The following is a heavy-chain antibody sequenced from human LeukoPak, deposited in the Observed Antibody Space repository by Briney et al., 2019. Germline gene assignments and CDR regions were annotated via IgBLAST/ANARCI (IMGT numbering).Heavy chain of an antibody. CDR1: GGSITSYY. J-gene: IGHJ4*02. V-gene: IGHV4-59*01. Sequence: SETLSLTCIVSGGSITSYYWSWIRQPPGKGLEWIGYIYNSGTTNYNPSLKSRVTISADTSKNQISLNLSSVTAADTAVYYCARDPSAFAGYFDYWGQGTLVTVLS. CDR3: ARDPSAFAGYFDY. CDR2: IYNSGTT. D-gene: IGHD6-13*01.